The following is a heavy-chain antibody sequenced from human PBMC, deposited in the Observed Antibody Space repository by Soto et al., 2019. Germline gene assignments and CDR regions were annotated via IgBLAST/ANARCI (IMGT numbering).Heavy chain of an antibody. CDR1: GGSISSRQW. J-gene: IGHJ3*02. CDR2: IYHSGST. V-gene: IGHV4-4*02. D-gene: IGHD1-26*01. Sequence: QVQLQESGPGLVKPSGNLSLTCAVSGGSISSRQWWGGVRQSPGRGLGWIGEIYHSGSTNYNPSLYSRGTVSLDKSKNQFSLKLTAVTAADTAIYYCATREGLPDPFDIWGHGTMVTVSS. CDR3: ATREGLPDPFDI.